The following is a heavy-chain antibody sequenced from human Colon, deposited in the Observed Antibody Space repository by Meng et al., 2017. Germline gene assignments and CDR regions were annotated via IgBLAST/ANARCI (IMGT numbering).Heavy chain of an antibody. CDR2: IYYRGST. D-gene: IGHD5-12*01. Sequence: SETLSLTCTVSGGSISSYYWSWIRQPPGKGLEWIGYIYYRGSTNYNPSLKSRVTISVDTSKNQFSLTLSSVTAANTAVYYCAREGDIVATAGFDYWGQGTLVTVSS. CDR1: GGSISSYY. CDR3: AREGDIVATAGFDY. J-gene: IGHJ4*02. V-gene: IGHV4-59*01.